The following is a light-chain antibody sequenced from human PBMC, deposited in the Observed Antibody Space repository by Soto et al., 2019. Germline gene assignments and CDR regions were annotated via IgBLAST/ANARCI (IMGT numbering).Light chain of an antibody. Sequence: EIVLTQSPATLSLSPGERATLSCRASQSVSTYLAWYQQKPGHAPRLLISEASNRATGIPARFSGSGSGTDFTLTISSLETEDFAVYYCQQRNIWPPLFSFGPGTKVDVK. V-gene: IGKV3-11*01. CDR3: QQRNIWPPLFS. CDR1: QSVSTY. CDR2: EAS. J-gene: IGKJ3*01.